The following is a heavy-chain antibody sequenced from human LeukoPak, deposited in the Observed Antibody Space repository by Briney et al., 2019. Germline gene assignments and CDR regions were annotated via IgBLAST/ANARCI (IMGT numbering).Heavy chain of an antibody. V-gene: IGHV4-39*07. CDR3: AREAQGSSPVGDYFDY. D-gene: IGHD6-13*01. J-gene: IGHJ4*02. CDR1: GGSISSSSYY. CDR2: MFYSGST. Sequence: SETLSLTCAVSGGSISSSSYYWAWIRQPPGKGLEWVGSMFYSGSTYYNPSLKSRVTISVNTSKNQFSLKLSSVTAADTAVYYCAREAQGSSPVGDYFDYWGQGTLVTVSS.